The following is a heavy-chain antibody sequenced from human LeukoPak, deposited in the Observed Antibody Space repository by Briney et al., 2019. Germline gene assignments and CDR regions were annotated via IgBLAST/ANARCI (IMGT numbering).Heavy chain of an antibody. D-gene: IGHD3-22*01. V-gene: IGHV4-39*07. CDR1: GGSISSGGYH. CDR2: INHSGST. CDR3: AKNPTDYYDSSGYDAFDI. Sequence: SETLSLTCTVSGGSISSGGYHWSWIRQPPGKGLEWIGEINHSGSTNYNPSLKSRVTISVDTSKNQFSLKLSSVTAADTAVYYCAKNPTDYYDSSGYDAFDIWGQGTMVTVSS. J-gene: IGHJ3*02.